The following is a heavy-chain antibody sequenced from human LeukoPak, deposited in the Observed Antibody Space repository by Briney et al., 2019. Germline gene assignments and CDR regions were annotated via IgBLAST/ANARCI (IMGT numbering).Heavy chain of an antibody. J-gene: IGHJ3*02. V-gene: IGHV4-59*01. CDR2: IYYSGST. D-gene: IGHD7-27*01. CDR1: GGSISSYY. CDR3: ARSWGLNDPFDI. Sequence: PSETLSLTCTVSGGSISSYYWSWIRQPPGKGLEWIGYIYYSGSTNYNPSLKSRVTISVDTSKNQFSLKVSSVTAADTAVFYCARSWGLNDPFDIWGQGTMVTVSS.